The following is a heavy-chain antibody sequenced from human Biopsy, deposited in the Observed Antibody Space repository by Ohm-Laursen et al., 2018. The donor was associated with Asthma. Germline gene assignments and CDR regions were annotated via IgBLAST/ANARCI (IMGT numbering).Heavy chain of an antibody. CDR3: ARMITIFGVVSRGMDV. D-gene: IGHD3-3*01. J-gene: IGHJ6*02. CDR2: ISSSSTI. CDR1: GFTFSSYA. Sequence: SLRLSCAASGFTFSSYAMSWVRQAPGKGLEWVSYISSSSTIYYADSVKGRFTISRDNAKNSLYLQMNSLRDEDTAVYYCARMITIFGVVSRGMDVWGQGTTVTVSS. V-gene: IGHV3-48*02.